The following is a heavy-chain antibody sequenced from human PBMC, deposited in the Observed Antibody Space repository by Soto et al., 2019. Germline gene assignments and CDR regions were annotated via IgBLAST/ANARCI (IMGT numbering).Heavy chain of an antibody. Sequence: SETLSLTCSLYVGSFSGYYWSWILHPPLKGLEWIGEINDSGSTNYKPSLKSRVTISVDTSKNQFSLKLSSVTAAETAVYYCARGGNWYPLRAFDIWGQGTMVTISS. CDR3: ARGGNWYPLRAFDI. V-gene: IGHV4-34*01. J-gene: IGHJ3*02. CDR1: VGSFSGYY. D-gene: IGHD6-13*01. CDR2: INDSGST.